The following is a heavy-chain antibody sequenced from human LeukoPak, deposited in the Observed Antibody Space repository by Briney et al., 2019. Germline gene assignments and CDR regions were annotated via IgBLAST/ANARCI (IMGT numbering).Heavy chain of an antibody. CDR3: ARGYCSGGTCYNTGAIAI. V-gene: IGHV4-39*01. J-gene: IGHJ3*02. Sequence: SETLSLTCTVSGGSITISTYDWGCIRQPPGKGLEWIGNIYYSGSTYYNPSLKSRVTISVDRSKNQFSLKLSSVTAADTAVYYCARGYCSGGTCYNTGAIAICGQGRMLTVSS. CDR1: GGSITISTYD. CDR2: IYYSGST. D-gene: IGHD2-15*01.